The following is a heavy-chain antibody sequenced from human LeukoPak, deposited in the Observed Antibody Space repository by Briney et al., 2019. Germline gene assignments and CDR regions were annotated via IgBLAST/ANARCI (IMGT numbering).Heavy chain of an antibody. D-gene: IGHD3-22*01. Sequence: GESLKISCKGSGFSFTNYWIGWVRQMPGKGLEWMGVIYPGGSDTTYSPSFQGQVTISADKYISTAYLQWSSLKASDTAIYYCARRDAYDASGYYGLDVWGQGTPVTVSS. J-gene: IGHJ6*02. CDR2: IYPGGSDT. CDR1: GFSFTNYW. V-gene: IGHV5-51*01. CDR3: ARRDAYDASGYYGLDV.